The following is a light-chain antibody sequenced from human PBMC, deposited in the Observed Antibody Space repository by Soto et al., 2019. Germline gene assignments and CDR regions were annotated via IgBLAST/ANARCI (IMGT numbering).Light chain of an antibody. CDR1: QSVSSYY. J-gene: IGKJ1*01. CDR3: QQCGSSPWT. CDR2: AAS. Sequence: EIVLTQSPGTLSLSPGERATLSCRASQSVSSYYLAWYQQKPGQAPRLLIYAASSRATGIPDRFSGGGSGTDFTLTISRLEPEAFAVYDCQQCGSSPWTFGQGTKVEIK. V-gene: IGKV3-20*01.